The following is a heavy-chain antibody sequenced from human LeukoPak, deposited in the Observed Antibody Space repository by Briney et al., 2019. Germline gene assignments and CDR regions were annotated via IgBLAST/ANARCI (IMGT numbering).Heavy chain of an antibody. CDR1: GGTFSSYA. CDR3: ARAGSPVVPASFNSDWFDP. Sequence: ASAKVSCKASGGTFSSYAISWVRQAPGQGLEWMGGIIPIFGTANYAQKFQGRVTITADESTSTAYMELSSLRSEDTAVYYCARAGSPVVPASFNSDWFDPWGQGTLVTVSS. V-gene: IGHV1-69*13. D-gene: IGHD2-2*01. CDR2: IIPIFGTA. J-gene: IGHJ5*02.